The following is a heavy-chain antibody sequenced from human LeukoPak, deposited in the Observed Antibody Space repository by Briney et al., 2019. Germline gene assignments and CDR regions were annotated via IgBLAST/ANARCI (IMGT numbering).Heavy chain of an antibody. Sequence: GGSLRLSCAASGFTFSSYAMSWVRQAPGKGLEWVSAIETGGASTYYADSVKGRFSISRDNSKNTLYLQMNSLRAEDTAVYYCARDVDIVATAFDAFDIWGQGTMVTVSS. V-gene: IGHV3-23*01. CDR1: GFTFSSYA. J-gene: IGHJ3*02. CDR3: ARDVDIVATAFDAFDI. CDR2: IETGGAST. D-gene: IGHD5-12*01.